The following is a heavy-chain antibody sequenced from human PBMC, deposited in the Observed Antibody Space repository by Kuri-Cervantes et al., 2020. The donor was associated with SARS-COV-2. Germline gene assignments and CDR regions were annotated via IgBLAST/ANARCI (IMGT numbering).Heavy chain of an antibody. CDR1: GYSFTSYW. J-gene: IGHJ6*02. CDR3: ARHAPPTGIVVVPAAIYYGMDV. Sequence: ETLSLTCKGSGYSFTSYWISWVRQMPGKGLEWMGRIDPSDSYTNYSPSFQGHVTISADKSISTAYLQWSSLRASDTAVYFCARHAPPTGIVVVPAAIYYGMDVWGQGTTVTVSS. D-gene: IGHD2-2*01. V-gene: IGHV5-10-1*01. CDR2: IDPSDSYT.